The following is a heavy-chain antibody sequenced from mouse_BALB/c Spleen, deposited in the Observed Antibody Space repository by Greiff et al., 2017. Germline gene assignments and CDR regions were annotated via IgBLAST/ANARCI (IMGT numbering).Heavy chain of an antibody. CDR3: ARSWLLGGYAMDY. CDR2: INSDGGST. CDR1: EYEFPSHD. D-gene: IGHD2-3*01. Sequence: EVKVVESGGGLVQPGESLKLSCESNEYEFPSHDMSWVRKTPEKRLELVAAINSDGGSTYYPDTMERRFIISRDNTKKTLYLQMSSLRSEDTAMYYCARSWLLGGYAMDYWGQGTSVTVSS. J-gene: IGHJ4*01. V-gene: IGHV5-2*03.